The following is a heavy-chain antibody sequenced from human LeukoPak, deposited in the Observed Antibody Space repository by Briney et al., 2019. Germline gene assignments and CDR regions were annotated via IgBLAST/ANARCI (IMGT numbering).Heavy chain of an antibody. J-gene: IGHJ4*02. CDR1: GYRFTNYW. CDR2: IYPGDSDT. Sequence: GESLKISCKGSGYRFTNYWIGWVRQMPGKGLEWMGIIYPGDSDTRYSPSFQGQVTISADKSISTAYLQWSSLKASDTAMYYCARWGGIAVAGTSSFDYWGQGTLVTVSS. CDR3: ARWGGIAVAGTSSFDY. D-gene: IGHD6-13*01. V-gene: IGHV5-51*01.